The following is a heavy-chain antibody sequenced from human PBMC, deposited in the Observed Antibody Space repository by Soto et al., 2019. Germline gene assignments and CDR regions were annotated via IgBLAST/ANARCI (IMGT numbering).Heavy chain of an antibody. J-gene: IGHJ4*01. D-gene: IGHD3-3*01. CDR2: ISAYNGNT. CDR1: GYTVKSSG. V-gene: IGHV1-18*01. Sequence: VSVEICCTASGYTVKSSGVTWVRQTPGQGLEWMGWISAYNGNTNYAQKLQGRVTMTTDTSTSTAYMELRSLRSDDTAVYYCARRRTIIGFANTVYWGHEPLVTAS. CDR3: ARRRTIIGFANTVY.